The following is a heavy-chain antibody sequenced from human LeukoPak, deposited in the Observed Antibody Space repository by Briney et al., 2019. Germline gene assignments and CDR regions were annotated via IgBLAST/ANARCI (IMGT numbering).Heavy chain of an antibody. CDR2: ITTSGDTT. Sequence: GGSLRLSCAASGFTFSSYAMSWVRQAPGGGLEWVSSITTSGDTTYYADSVKGRFTISRDNSKNTLYLPLNSLRAEDTAIFYCANAVGAYRGFFDYWGQGTLVTVSS. CDR1: GFTFSSYA. V-gene: IGHV3-23*01. D-gene: IGHD1-26*01. J-gene: IGHJ4*02. CDR3: ANAVGAYRGFFDY.